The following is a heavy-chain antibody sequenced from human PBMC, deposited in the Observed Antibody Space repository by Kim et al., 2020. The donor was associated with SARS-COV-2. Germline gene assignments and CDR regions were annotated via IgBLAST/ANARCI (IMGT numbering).Heavy chain of an antibody. V-gene: IGHV1-18*04. Sequence: ASVKVSCKASGYTFTSYGISWVRQAPGQGLEWMGWISAYNGNTNYAQKLQGRVTMTTDTSTSTAYMELRSLRSDDTAVYYCARCEGRDHYDFWSGYRDWGQGTLVTVSS. CDR3: ARCEGRDHYDFWSGYRD. D-gene: IGHD3-3*01. J-gene: IGHJ4*02. CDR1: GYTFTSYG. CDR2: ISAYNGNT.